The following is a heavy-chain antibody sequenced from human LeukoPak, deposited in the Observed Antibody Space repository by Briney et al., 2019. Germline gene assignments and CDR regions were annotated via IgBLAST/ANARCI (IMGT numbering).Heavy chain of an antibody. V-gene: IGHV4-4*07. CDR2: IYTSGST. J-gene: IGHJ4*02. CDR3: AIGTSYGDYSLDY. D-gene: IGHD4-17*01. CDR1: GGSISSYY. Sequence: PSETLSLXCTASGGSISSYYWRWIRQPAGKGLESIGRIYTSGSTNYNPSLKSRVTMSVDTSKNQFSLKLSSVTAADTAVYYCAIGTSYGDYSLDYWGQGTLVTVSS.